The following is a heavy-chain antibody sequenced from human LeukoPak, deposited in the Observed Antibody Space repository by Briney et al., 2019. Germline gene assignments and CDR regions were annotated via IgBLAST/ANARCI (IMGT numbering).Heavy chain of an antibody. J-gene: IGHJ4*02. Sequence: GSLRLSCAASGFTFSDYYMSWIRQAPGKGLEWIGSIYHSGSTYYNPSLKSRVTISVDTSKNQFSLKLSSVTAADTAVYYCARDVGATVDYWGQGTLVTVSS. D-gene: IGHD1-26*01. V-gene: IGHV4-38-2*02. CDR1: GFTFSDYY. CDR2: IYHSGST. CDR3: ARDVGATVDY.